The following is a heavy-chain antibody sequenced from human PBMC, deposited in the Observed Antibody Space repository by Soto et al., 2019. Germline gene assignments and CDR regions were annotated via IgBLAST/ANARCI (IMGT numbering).Heavy chain of an antibody. D-gene: IGHD3-16*01. Sequence: QVQLVQSGAEVKKPGASVKVSCKASGYTFTSYGISWVRQAPGQGLEWMGWISAYNGNTNYAQKLQGRVTMTTDTSTSTAYMELRSLRSDYTAVYYGARGGGGFSNYYYGMDVWGQGTTVTVSS. CDR3: ARGGGGFSNYYYGMDV. CDR1: GYTFTSYG. V-gene: IGHV1-18*01. J-gene: IGHJ6*02. CDR2: ISAYNGNT.